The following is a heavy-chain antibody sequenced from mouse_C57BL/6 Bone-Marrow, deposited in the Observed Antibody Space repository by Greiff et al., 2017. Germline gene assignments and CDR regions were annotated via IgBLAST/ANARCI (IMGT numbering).Heavy chain of an antibody. CDR1: GFSLTSYG. CDR2: IWRGGST. Sequence: VHLVESGPGLVQPSQSPSITCTVSGFSLTSYGVHWVRQSPGKGLEWLGVIWRGGSTDYNAAFMSRLSITKDNSKSQVFFKMNSLQADDTAIYYCAILYYDYDAWYFDVWGTGTTVTVSS. V-gene: IGHV2-5*01. D-gene: IGHD2-4*01. CDR3: AILYYDYDAWYFDV. J-gene: IGHJ1*03.